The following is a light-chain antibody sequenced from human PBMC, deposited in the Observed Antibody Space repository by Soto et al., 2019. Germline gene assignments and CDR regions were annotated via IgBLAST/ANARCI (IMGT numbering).Light chain of an antibody. CDR2: GAS. CDR1: QSVSSN. J-gene: IGKJ2*01. CDR3: QQYNNWPPGT. Sequence: EIVMTQSPATLSVSPGESATLSCRASQSVSSNLAWYQQKPGQAPRLLIYGASTRATGIPARFSGSGSGTEFTLTISRLQSEDFAVYYCQQYNNWPPGTFGQGTKLEIK. V-gene: IGKV3-15*01.